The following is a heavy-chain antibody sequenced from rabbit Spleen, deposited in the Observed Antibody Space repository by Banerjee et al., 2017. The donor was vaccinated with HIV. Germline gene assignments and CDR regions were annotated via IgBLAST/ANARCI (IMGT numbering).Heavy chain of an antibody. CDR3: AREVLSAAYACSGHAPTYYFDL. J-gene: IGHJ4*01. D-gene: IGHD6-1*01. CDR1: GFSFSSSNY. V-gene: IGHV1S45*01. CDR2: IYISTGIT. Sequence: QEQLVESGGGLVQPGASLTLTCTASGFSFSSSNYMCWVRQAPGKGLEWIACIYISTGITYFACWARGRFTISKTSSTTVTLQMTSLTAADTATYFCAREVLSAAYACSGHAPTYYFDLWGQGTRVPF.